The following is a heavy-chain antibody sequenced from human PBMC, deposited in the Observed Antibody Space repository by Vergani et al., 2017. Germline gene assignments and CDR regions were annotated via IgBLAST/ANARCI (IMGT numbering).Heavy chain of an antibody. CDR3: ERGNYYCSGTYVDP. CDR1: VSTVTGHF. D-gene: IGHD3-10*01. J-gene: IGHJ5*02. Sequence: ELQLVESGGGLVQPGGSLTLSCASSVSTVTGHFMTCVRQAPRKGLEWVSNIDRSAETYSADSVKSRVTISRHTSKNTLHLHTNNLSVEDTAVYYCERGNYYCSGTYVDPWGQGTLVTVSS. V-gene: IGHV3-66*02. CDR2: IDRSAET.